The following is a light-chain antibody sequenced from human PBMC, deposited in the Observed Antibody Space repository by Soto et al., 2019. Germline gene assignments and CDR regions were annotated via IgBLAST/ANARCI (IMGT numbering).Light chain of an antibody. CDR2: EVN. CDR3: TSYAGSNSFV. CDR1: SSDVGGYNY. Sequence: QSALTQPPSASGSPGQSVTISCTGTSSDVGGYNYVSWYQQHPGKAPKLVIFEVNKRPSGVPDRFSGSKSGNTASLTVSGLQTEDEADYYCTSYAGSNSFVFGPGPKLTVL. V-gene: IGLV2-8*01. J-gene: IGLJ1*01.